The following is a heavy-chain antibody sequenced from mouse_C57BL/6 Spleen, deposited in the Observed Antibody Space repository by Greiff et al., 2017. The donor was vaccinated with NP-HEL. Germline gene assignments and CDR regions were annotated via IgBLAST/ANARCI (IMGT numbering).Heavy chain of an antibody. Sequence: VQLQQSGAELAKPGASVKLSCKASGYTFTSYWMHWVKQRPGQGLEWIGYINPSSGYTKYNQKFKDKATLTADKSSSTAYMQLSSLTYEDSAVYDCARSSDDYDRDWYFDVWGTGTTVTVSS. CDR2: INPSSGYT. CDR1: GYTFTSYW. V-gene: IGHV1-7*01. D-gene: IGHD2-4*01. CDR3: ARSSDDYDRDWYFDV. J-gene: IGHJ1*03.